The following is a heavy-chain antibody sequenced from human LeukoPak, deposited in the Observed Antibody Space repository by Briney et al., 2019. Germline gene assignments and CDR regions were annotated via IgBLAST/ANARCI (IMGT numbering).Heavy chain of an antibody. J-gene: IGHJ4*02. CDR2: IIPILGIA. D-gene: IGHD2-15*01. V-gene: IGHV1-69*04. Sequence: SVKVSCKASGGTFSSYAISWVRQAPGQGLEWMGRIIPILGIANYAQKFQGRVTITADKSTSTAYMELSSLRSEDTAVYCCARDSCSGGSCYGGYWGQGTLVTVSS. CDR1: GGTFSSYA. CDR3: ARDSCSGGSCYGGY.